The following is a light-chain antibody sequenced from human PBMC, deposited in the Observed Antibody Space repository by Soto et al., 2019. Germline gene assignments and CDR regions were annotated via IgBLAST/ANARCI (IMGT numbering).Light chain of an antibody. CDR3: KQRSNWPLT. V-gene: IGKV3-11*01. Sequence: EIVLTQSPATLSLSPGERATLSCRASQSVSSYLAWYKQKPGQAPRLLIYDASNRATGIPARFSGSGSGTDFTFTISSLEPEDFAVYYCKQRSNWPLTFGGGTKVDI. J-gene: IGKJ4*01. CDR1: QSVSSY. CDR2: DAS.